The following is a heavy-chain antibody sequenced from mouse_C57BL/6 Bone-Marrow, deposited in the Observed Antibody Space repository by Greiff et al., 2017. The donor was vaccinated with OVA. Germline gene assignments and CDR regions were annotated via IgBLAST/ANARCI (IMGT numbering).Heavy chain of an antibody. Sequence: QVQLQQSGPELVKPGASVKISCKASGYTFTDYYIYWVQQRPGQGLEWIGWIFPGGGSTYYNEKFKGKATLTVDNSSRTVYMLLSSLTSEDSAVYFCAREESYEGYYVYHYYLDYGDRGTATTV. J-gene: IGHJ2*01. D-gene: IGHD2-3*01. V-gene: IGHV1-75*01. CDR1: GYTFTDYY. CDR2: IFPGGGST. CDR3: AREESYEGYYVYHYYLDY.